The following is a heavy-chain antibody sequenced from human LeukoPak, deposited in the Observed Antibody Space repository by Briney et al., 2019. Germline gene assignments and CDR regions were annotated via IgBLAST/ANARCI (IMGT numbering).Heavy chain of an antibody. V-gene: IGHV1-2*02. D-gene: IGHD6-19*01. CDR1: GYTFTGYY. CDR3: ASLAVAGTDAFDI. J-gene: IGHJ3*02. CDR2: INPNSGGT. Sequence: GASVKVSRKASGYTFTGYYMHWVRQAPGQGLEWMGWINPNSGGTNYAQKFQGRVTMTRGTSISTAYMELSRLRSDDTAVYYCASLAVAGTDAFDIWGQGTMVTVSS.